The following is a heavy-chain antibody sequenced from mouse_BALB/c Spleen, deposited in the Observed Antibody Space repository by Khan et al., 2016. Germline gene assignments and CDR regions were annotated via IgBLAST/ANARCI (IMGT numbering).Heavy chain of an antibody. V-gene: IGHV7-3*02. CDR1: GFTFTDYY. J-gene: IGHJ3*01. D-gene: IGHD3-3*01. Sequence: EVELVESGGGLVQPGGSLRLSCATSGFTFTDYYMSWVRQPPGKALEWLGFIRHQANGYTTDYSASVNGRFTISRDTSQSILYLQINTLIAEDSANYYCGRDTVGELAGFAYWGQGTLVTVSA. CDR2: IRHQANGYTT. CDR3: GRDTVGELAGFAY.